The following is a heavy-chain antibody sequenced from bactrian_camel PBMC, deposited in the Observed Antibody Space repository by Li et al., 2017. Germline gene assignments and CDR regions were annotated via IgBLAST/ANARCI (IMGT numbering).Heavy chain of an antibody. Sequence: QLVESGGGSVQAGGSLNLSCAASGFTFSSYWMYWVRQAPGEGLEWVSTINSGGGTTYSADSVKGRFTISRDNAKNTVYLQMNSLKSEDTALYYCATRLGYYSEYESSYWGQGTQVTVS. CDR2: INSGGGTT. CDR1: GFTFSSYW. J-gene: IGHJ4*01. D-gene: IGHD4*01. V-gene: IGHV3S1*01. CDR3: ATRLGYYSEYESSY.